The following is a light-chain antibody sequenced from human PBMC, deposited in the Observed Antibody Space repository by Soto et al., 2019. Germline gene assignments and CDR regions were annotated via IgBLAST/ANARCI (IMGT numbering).Light chain of an antibody. V-gene: IGLV2-18*02. CDR3: SSYTGSSTWV. CDR1: SRDVGGYNR. CDR2: EVS. J-gene: IGLJ1*01. Sequence: LNQAPSGSGAPRQAVPIFYAGNSRDVGGYNRVSWYQQPPGTAPKLVISEVSNRPSGVPDRFSGSKSANTASLTISGLQAEDEADYYCSSYTGSSTWVFGTGTKFTVL.